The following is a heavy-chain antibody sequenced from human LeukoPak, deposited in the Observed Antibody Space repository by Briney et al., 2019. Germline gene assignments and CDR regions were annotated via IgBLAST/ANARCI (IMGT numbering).Heavy chain of an antibody. V-gene: IGHV3-53*01. Sequence: PGGSLRLSCAASGFIVSGDFMSWVRQAPGKGLEWVSVIYSDGSTYYADSVKGRFTISRDNSKNTLDLQMTGLRAEDTAVYYRVSFYETYWGRGTLVTVSS. D-gene: IGHD2/OR15-2a*01. J-gene: IGHJ4*01. CDR1: GFIVSGDF. CDR3: VSFYETY. CDR2: IYSDGST.